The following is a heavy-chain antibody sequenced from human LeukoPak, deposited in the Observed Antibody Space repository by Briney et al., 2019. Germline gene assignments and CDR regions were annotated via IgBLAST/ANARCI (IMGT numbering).Heavy chain of an antibody. Sequence: GESLKISCQGSGNSFNNYWISWVRQMPGKGLEWMAIIYAADSDTRYSPSFQGQVTLSVDKSISTVYLQCSSLKASDTAVYYCARHLRGLDLWGQGTLVSVSS. CDR1: GNSFNNYW. CDR3: ARHLRGLDL. J-gene: IGHJ5*02. CDR2: IYAADSDT. V-gene: IGHV5-51*01. D-gene: IGHD3-10*01.